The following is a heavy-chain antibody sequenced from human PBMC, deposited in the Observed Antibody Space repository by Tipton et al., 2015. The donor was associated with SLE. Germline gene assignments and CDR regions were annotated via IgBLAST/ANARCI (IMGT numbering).Heavy chain of an antibody. D-gene: IGHD2-15*01. CDR3: AGAWQGYCSGGTCYVLDY. CDR2: ISYSETT. Sequence: TLSLTCTVSGDTISDHYWSWIRQPPGKGLEWIGYISYSETTNYNPSLKSRVTISVDTSKNQFSLKLRSVTAADTAVYYCAGAWQGYCSGGTCYVLDYWGQGTLVTVSS. J-gene: IGHJ4*02. CDR1: GDTISDHY. V-gene: IGHV4-59*11.